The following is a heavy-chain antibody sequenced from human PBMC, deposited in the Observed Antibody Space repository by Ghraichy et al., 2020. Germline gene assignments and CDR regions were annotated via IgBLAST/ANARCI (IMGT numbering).Heavy chain of an antibody. Sequence: GSLSLTCSVYGTSLNDYWWTWIRQPPGRGLEWIGEIVHSGGTNYNPSLKSRVTMSVDTSKKQFSLRLTSVTAADTAVYYCAGGYYADYRGSDWFDPWGQGTLVTVSS. J-gene: IGHJ5*02. CDR1: GTSLNDYW. CDR3: AGGYYADYRGSDWFDP. CDR2: IVHSGGT. D-gene: IGHD4-17*01. V-gene: IGHV4-34*01.